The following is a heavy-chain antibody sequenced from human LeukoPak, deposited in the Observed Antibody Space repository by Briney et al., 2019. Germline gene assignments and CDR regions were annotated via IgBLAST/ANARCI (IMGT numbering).Heavy chain of an antibody. CDR2: IYYSGSA. CDR3: ARCISMVRGVIRPPDY. V-gene: IGHV4-39*01. D-gene: IGHD3-10*01. Sequence: SETLSLTCSVSGGSISSSSYHWGWIRQSPGKGLEWLGSIYYSGSAYYNPSLKSRLTISVGTSKNQFSLKLNSVTAADTAVYYCARCISMVRGVIRPPDYWGQGTLVTVSS. CDR1: GGSISSSSYH. J-gene: IGHJ4*02.